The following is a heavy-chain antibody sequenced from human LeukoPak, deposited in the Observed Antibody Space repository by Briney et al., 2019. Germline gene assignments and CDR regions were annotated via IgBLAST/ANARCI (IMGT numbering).Heavy chain of an antibody. J-gene: IGHJ5*02. V-gene: IGHV4-59*08. D-gene: IGHD3-3*01. CDR2: IYYSGST. CDR3: ARQGYFDFWRGYSHRESYNWFDP. Sequence: SETLSLTCTVSGGSISSYYWSWIRQPPGKGLEWIGYIYYSGSTNYNPSLKSRVTISVDTSKNQFSLKLSSVTAADTAVYYCARQGYFDFWRGYSHRESYNWFDPWGQGTLVTVSS. CDR1: GGSISSYY.